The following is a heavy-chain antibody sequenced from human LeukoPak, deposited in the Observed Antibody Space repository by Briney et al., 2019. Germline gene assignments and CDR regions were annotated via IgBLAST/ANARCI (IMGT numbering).Heavy chain of an antibody. J-gene: IGHJ3*02. CDR3: ARLYSSSWYLDAFDI. CDR2: IYYSGST. Sequence: PSETLSLTCTVSGGSIGSSSYYWGWIRQPPGKGLEWIGSIYYSGSTYYNPSLKSRVTISVDTSKNQFSLKLSSVTAADTAVYYCARLYSSSWYLDAFDIWGQGTVVTVSS. CDR1: GGSIGSSSYY. V-gene: IGHV4-39*01. D-gene: IGHD6-13*01.